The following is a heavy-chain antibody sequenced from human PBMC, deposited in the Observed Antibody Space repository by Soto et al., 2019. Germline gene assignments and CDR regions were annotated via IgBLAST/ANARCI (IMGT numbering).Heavy chain of an antibody. D-gene: IGHD4-17*01. CDR2: ISSSSSYI. V-gene: IGHV3-21*01. J-gene: IGHJ6*02. CDR1: GFTFSSYS. CDR3: ARDNDYGDYGPFDYYYYGMDV. Sequence: EVQLVESGGGLVKPGGSLRLSCAASGFTFSSYSMNWVRQAQGKGLEWVSSISSSSSYIYYADSVKGRFTISRDNAKNSLYLQMHSLRAEDTPVYYCARDNDYGDYGPFDYYYYGMDVWGQGTTVTVSS.